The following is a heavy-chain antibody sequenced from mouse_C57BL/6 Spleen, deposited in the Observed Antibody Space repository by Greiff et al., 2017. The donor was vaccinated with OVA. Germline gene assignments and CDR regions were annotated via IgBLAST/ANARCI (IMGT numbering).Heavy chain of an antibody. CDR1: GFTFSDFY. CDR2: SRNKANDYTT. D-gene: IGHD1-1*01. CDR3: ARDAPRSRSFAY. J-gene: IGHJ3*01. V-gene: IGHV7-1*01. Sequence: EVKLVESGGGLVQSGRSLRLSCATSGFTFSDFYMEWVRQAPGKGLEWIAASRNKANDYTTEYSASVKGRFIVSRDTSQSILYLQMNALRAEDTAIYYCARDAPRSRSFAYWGQGTLVTVSA.